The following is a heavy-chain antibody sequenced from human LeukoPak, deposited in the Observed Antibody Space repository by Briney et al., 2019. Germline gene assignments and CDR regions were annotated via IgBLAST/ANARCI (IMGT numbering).Heavy chain of an antibody. CDR1: GFTFSSYG. V-gene: IGHV3-33*08. J-gene: IGHJ4*02. D-gene: IGHD2-2*01. Sequence: PGRSLRLSCAASGFTFSSYGMHWVRQAPGKGLEWVAVIWYGGSNKYYADSVKGRFTISRDNSKNTLYLQMNSLRAEDTAVYYCARDKGFCTSASCPYIGGSDYWGQGTLVTVSS. CDR2: IWYGGSNK. CDR3: ARDKGFCTSASCPYIGGSDY.